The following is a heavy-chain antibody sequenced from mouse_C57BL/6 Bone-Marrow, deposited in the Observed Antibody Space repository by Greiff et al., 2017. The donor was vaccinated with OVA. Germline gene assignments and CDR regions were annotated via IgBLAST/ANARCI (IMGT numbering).Heavy chain of an antibody. CDR3: ARQIYYGNYRLCLDY. V-gene: IGHV5-6*01. D-gene: IGHD2-1*01. CDR2: ISSGGSYT. J-gene: IGHJ4*01. CDR1: GFTFSSYG. Sequence: EVKLVESGGDLVKPGGSLTLSCAASGFTFSSYGMSWVRQTPDKRLAWVAPISSGGSYTYYPDSVKGRFTISRDNAKNTLYLQRRSLKSEDTAMYYCARQIYYGNYRLCLDYWGQGTSVTVAS.